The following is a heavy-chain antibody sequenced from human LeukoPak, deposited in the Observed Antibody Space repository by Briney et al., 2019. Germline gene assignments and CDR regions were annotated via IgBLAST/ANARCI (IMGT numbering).Heavy chain of an antibody. V-gene: IGHV3-23*01. CDR3: AKDYRSGCSSTSCYPQPLDY. J-gene: IGHJ4*02. CDR2: ISGSGGST. CDR1: GFTFSSYA. Sequence: PGGSLRLSCAASGFTFSSYAMSWVRQAPGKGLEWVSAISGSGGSTYYADSVKGRFTISRDNSKNTLYLQMNSLRAEDTAVYYCAKDYRSGCSSTSCYPQPLDYWGQGTLVTVSS. D-gene: IGHD2-2*01.